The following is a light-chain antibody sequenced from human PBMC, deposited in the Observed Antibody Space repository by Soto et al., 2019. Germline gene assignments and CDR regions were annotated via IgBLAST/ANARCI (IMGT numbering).Light chain of an antibody. CDR3: GTWDTSLPACV. V-gene: IGLV1-51*01. CDR2: DDN. CDR1: ASNIGHNS. J-gene: IGLJ1*01. Sequence: QSVLTQPPSVSAAPGQRATISCAGSASNIGHNSVSWYQQLPGAAPKLLIYDDNNRPSGIPDRFSGSKSGTSATLGITGLQTGDEADYYCGTWDTSLPACVFGPGTRV.